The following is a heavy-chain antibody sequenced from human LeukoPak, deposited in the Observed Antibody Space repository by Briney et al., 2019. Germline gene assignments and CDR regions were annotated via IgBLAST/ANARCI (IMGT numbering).Heavy chain of an antibody. CDR2: ISSSGSTI. CDR1: GFTFSSYA. J-gene: IGHJ6*04. V-gene: IGHV3-48*03. Sequence: GGSLRFSCAASGFTFSSYAMSWVRQAPGKGLEWVSYISSSGSTIYYADSVKGRFTISRDNAKNSLYLQMNSLRAEDTAVYYCAELGITMIGGVWGKGTTVTIPS. CDR3: AELGITMIGGV. D-gene: IGHD3-10*02.